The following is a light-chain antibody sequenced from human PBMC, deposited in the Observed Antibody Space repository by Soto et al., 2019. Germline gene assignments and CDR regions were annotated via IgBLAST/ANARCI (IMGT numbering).Light chain of an antibody. Sequence: LTQPASVSGSPGQSITISCTGTSGDVDAFDYVSWYQQHPGKAPKLMIFEVSDRPSGVSDRFSGSKSGSTASLTISGLQAEDEADYFCTSFTSSSTQVFGTGTKVTV. CDR3: TSFTSSSTQV. V-gene: IGLV2-14*01. J-gene: IGLJ1*01. CDR1: SGDVDAFDY. CDR2: EVS.